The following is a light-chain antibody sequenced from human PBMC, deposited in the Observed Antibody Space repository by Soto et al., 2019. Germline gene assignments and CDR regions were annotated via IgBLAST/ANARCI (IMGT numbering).Light chain of an antibody. CDR1: QGVSAY. J-gene: IGKJ2*01. CDR2: AAS. V-gene: IGKV1-39*01. CDR3: QQSYRTPHT. Sequence: DIQMPQSPSSLSASVGDRATTTSRASQGVSAYLLWYQQTQGRAPKLLIFAASNLVSGGPIRFSGSGSGTNFTLTISSLQPEDFATYYCQQSYRTPHTFGQGTKLETK.